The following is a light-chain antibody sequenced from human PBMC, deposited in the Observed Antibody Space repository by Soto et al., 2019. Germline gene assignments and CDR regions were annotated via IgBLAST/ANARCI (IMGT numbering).Light chain of an antibody. CDR2: GAS. V-gene: IGKV3-20*01. J-gene: IGKJ3*01. CDR3: QQYGTSLFT. CDR1: QSVSSSR. Sequence: EIVLTQSPGTLSLSPGERATLSCRASQSVSSSRLAWYQQKPGQAPRLLIYGASSRATGIPDRFSGSGSGKDFTLTIIRLVPEDFAVYYCQQYGTSLFTFGPGTKVDIK.